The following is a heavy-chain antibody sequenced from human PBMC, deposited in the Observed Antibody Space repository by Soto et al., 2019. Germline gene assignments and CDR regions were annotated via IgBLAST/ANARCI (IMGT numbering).Heavy chain of an antibody. V-gene: IGHV1-3*01. Sequence: QAQLVQSGAEMKKPGASVKVSCKAAGYTFSAYTMNWVRQAPGQSLEWMGWINAGSGNTKYSQNFQGRVSITRDTSASTVYMELPGLKSEDTAVYYCARDTETLGPRANDALDIWGQGTMVTVSS. CDR2: INAGSGNT. J-gene: IGHJ3*02. D-gene: IGHD3-3*02. CDR1: GYTFSAYT. CDR3: ARDTETLGPRANDALDI.